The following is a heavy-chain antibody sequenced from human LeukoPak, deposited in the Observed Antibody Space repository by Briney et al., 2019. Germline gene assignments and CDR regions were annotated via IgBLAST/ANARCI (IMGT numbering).Heavy chain of an antibody. D-gene: IGHD4-17*01. V-gene: IGHV4-39*01. J-gene: IGHJ4*02. CDR2: IYYSGST. CDR1: GGSISSSSYY. Sequence: KSSETLSLTCTVSGGSISSSSYYWGWIRQPPGKGLEWIGSIYYSGSTYYNPSLKSRVTISVDTSKNQFSLKLSSVTAADTAVYYCARTIPHDYGDYGGLGAVGLYYFDYWGQGTLVTVSS. CDR3: ARTIPHDYGDYGGLGAVGLYYFDY.